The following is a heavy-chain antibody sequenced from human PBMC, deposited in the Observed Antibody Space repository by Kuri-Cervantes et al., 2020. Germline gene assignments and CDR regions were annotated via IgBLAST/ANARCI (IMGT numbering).Heavy chain of an antibody. CDR3: AKELLWFGEYDTYYYYGMDV. J-gene: IGHJ6*02. CDR1: GFTFSSYA. Sequence: GESLKISCAASGFTFSSYAMSWVRQAPGKGLEWVSAISGSGGSTYYADSVKGRFTISRDNSKNTLYLQMNSLRAEDTAVYYCAKELLWFGEYDTYYYYGMDVWGQGTTVTVSS. D-gene: IGHD3-10*01. CDR2: ISGSGGST. V-gene: IGHV3-23*01.